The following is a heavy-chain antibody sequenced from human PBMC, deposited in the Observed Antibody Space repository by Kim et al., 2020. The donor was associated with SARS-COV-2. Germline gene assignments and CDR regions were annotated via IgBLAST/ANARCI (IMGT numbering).Heavy chain of an antibody. CDR1: GGALSSQA. CDR3: ASSRGWGSSWKYFYNGMDV. CDR2: IIPLFGTV. J-gene: IGHJ6*02. V-gene: IGHV1-69*13. D-gene: IGHD6-13*01. Sequence: SVKVSCKASGGALSSQAISWVRQAPGQGLEWMGGIIPLFGTVNSVQKSQGRVTITADESTSTAYMELSSLRSEDTAVYYCASSRGWGSSWKYFYNGMDVWGQGPTVTVSS.